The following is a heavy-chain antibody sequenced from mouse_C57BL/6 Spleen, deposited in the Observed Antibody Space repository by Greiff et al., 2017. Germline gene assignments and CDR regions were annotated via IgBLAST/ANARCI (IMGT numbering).Heavy chain of an antibody. J-gene: IGHJ3*01. CDR2: IYPRDGST. Sequence: VQLQQSGPELVKPGASVKLSCKASGYTFTSYDITWVKQRPGQGLEWIGWIYPRDGSTKYNEKFKGKATLTVDTSSSTAYMELHSLTSEDSAVYFCARGTGQLRLPFAYWGQGTLVTVSA. CDR3: ARGTGQLRLPFAY. V-gene: IGHV1-85*01. D-gene: IGHD3-2*02. CDR1: GYTFTSYD.